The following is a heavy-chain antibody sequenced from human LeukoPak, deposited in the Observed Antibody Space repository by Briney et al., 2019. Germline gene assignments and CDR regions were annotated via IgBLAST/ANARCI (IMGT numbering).Heavy chain of an antibody. J-gene: IGHJ5*02. D-gene: IGHD2-2*01. CDR1: GGSISSYY. V-gene: IGHV4-4*07. CDR2: IYTSGST. CDR3: ARERIVVVPAAMRWFDP. Sequence: PSGTLSLTCTVSGGSISSYYWSWIRQPAGKGLEWIGRIYTSGSTNYNPSLKSRVTMSVDTSKNQFSLKLSSVTAADTAVYYCARERIVVVPAAMRWFDPWGQGTLVTVSS.